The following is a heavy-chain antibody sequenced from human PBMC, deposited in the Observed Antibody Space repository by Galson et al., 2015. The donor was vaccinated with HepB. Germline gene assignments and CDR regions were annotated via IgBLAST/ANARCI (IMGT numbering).Heavy chain of an antibody. Sequence: SVKVSCKASGYTFTSYAMHWVRQAPGQRLEWMGWINAGNGNTKYSQKFQGRVTITRDTSASTAYMELRSLRSDDTAVYYCARKETGTTFDVWGKGTTVTVSS. D-gene: IGHD1-7*01. CDR1: GYTFTSYA. J-gene: IGHJ6*04. V-gene: IGHV1-3*01. CDR3: ARKETGTTFDV. CDR2: INAGNGNT.